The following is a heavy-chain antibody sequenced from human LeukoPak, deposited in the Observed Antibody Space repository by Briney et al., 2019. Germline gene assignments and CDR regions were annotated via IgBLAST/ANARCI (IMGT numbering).Heavy chain of an antibody. V-gene: IGHV1-2*04. CDR1: GFTFSSYA. CDR2: INPNSGGT. Sequence: GRSLRLSCAASGFTFSSYAMHWVRQAPGQGLEWMGWINPNSGGTNYAQKFQGWVTMTRDTSISTAYMELSRLRSDDTAVYYCARAQYGDYSYYFDYWGQGTLVTVSS. J-gene: IGHJ4*02. CDR3: ARAQYGDYSYYFDY. D-gene: IGHD4-17*01.